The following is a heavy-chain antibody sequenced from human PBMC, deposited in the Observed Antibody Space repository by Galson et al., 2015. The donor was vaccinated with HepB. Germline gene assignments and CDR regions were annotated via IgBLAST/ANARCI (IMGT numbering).Heavy chain of an antibody. CDR1: GFSLSPSGVG. CDR3: AHSSSSWSPYYYYGMDV. J-gene: IGHJ6*02. CDR2: IYWDDDK. Sequence: PALVKPTQTPTLTCTFSGFSLSPSGVGVGWIRQPPGKALEWLALIYWDDDKRYSPSLKSRLTITKDTSKNQVVLTMTNMDPVDTATYYCAHSSSSWSPYYYYGMDVWGQGTTVTVSS. D-gene: IGHD6-13*01. V-gene: IGHV2-5*02.